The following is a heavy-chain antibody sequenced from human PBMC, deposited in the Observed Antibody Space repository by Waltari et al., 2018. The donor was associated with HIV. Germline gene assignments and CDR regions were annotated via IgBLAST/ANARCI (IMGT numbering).Heavy chain of an antibody. J-gene: IGHJ4*02. CDR1: GYSVRSTY. CDR2: IYSGGST. V-gene: IGHV3-53*01. CDR3: ARGQDCACGDY. D-gene: IGHD2-21*02. Sequence: EVQRVESGGGWIQPGGSMRLSCAASGYSVRSTYLSWVRQAPGKGLEWVSVIYSGGSTYYADSVKGRFTISRDNSKNTLYLQMNSLRAEDTAVYYCARGQDCACGDYWGQGTLVTVSS.